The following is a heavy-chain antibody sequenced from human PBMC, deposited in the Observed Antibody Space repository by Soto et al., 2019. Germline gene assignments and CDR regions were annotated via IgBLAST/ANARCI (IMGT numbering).Heavy chain of an antibody. CDR2: IRSKAYGGTT. CDR3: TRGDSYDYIWGSYRPFDY. V-gene: IGHV3-49*03. Sequence: PGGSLRLSCTASGFTFGDYAMSWFRQAPGKGLEWVGFIRSKAYGGTTEYAASVKGRFTISRDDSKSIAYLQMNSLKTEDTAVYYCTRGDSYDYIWGSYRPFDYWGQGTLVTVSS. D-gene: IGHD3-16*02. J-gene: IGHJ4*02. CDR1: GFTFGDYA.